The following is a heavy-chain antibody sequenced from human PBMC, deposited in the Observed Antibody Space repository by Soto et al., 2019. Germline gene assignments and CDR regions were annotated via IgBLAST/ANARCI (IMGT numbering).Heavy chain of an antibody. CDR1: GGTFSSHA. D-gene: IGHD6-13*01. CDR3: ARGNSSSWPGRKPFDAFDI. J-gene: IGHJ3*02. CDR2: IIPIFGTA. Sequence: SVKVSWKASGGTFSSHAISWVRQAPGQGLEWMGGIIPIFGTANYAQKFQGRVTITADESTSTAYMELSSLRSEDTAVYYCARGNSSSWPGRKPFDAFDIWGQGTMVTVS. V-gene: IGHV1-69*13.